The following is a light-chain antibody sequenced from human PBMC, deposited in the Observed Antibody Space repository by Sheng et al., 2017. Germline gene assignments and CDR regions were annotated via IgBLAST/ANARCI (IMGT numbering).Light chain of an antibody. CDR3: ATWDSSLSAGV. Sequence: QSVLTQPPSVSGAPGQRVTISCTGSSSNIGAGYDVHWYQQLPGTAPKLLIYENNKRPSGIPDRFSGSKSGTSATLGITGLQTGDEADYYCATWDSSLSAGVFGGGTKLTVL. J-gene: IGLJ3*02. CDR1: SSNIGAGYD. V-gene: IGLV1-51*02. CDR2: ENN.